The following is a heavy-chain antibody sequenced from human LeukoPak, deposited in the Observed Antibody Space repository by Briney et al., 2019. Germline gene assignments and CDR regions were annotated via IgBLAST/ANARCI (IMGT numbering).Heavy chain of an antibody. V-gene: IGHV1-46*01. D-gene: IGHD5/OR15-5a*01. CDR3: ARSPIMSCPPTRRVGSWFDP. Sequence: ASLKVSCKASGNTFTSDYMHCVSQAPGQGREWMGMINPSGGTSDGTRYAQRFQGRLTVTSCTCTSTAYVELCSLRSGRTALSFCARSPIMSCPPTRRVGSWFDPWGQGTLVTVS. J-gene: IGHJ5*02. CDR1: GNTFTSDY. CDR2: INPSGGTSDGT.